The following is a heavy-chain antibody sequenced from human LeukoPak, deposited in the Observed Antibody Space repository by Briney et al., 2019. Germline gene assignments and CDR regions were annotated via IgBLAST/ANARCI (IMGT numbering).Heavy chain of an antibody. D-gene: IGHD6-13*01. J-gene: IGHJ4*02. CDR1: GFTFSSYE. Sequence: KPGGPLRLSCATSGFTFSSYEMNWVRQAPGKGLEWVSYISSSGSTIYYADSVRGRFTISRDNANNSLYLQMNSLRAEDTAVYYCAKDPRRYSRTGGYFDYWGQGTLVTVSS. CDR2: ISSSGSTI. V-gene: IGHV3-48*03. CDR3: AKDPRRYSRTGGYFDY.